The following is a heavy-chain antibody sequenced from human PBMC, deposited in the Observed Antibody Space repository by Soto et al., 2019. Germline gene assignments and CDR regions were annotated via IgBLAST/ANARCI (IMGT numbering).Heavy chain of an antibody. CDR3: AHRRPRGSREAGSSFDY. CDR2: IYWDDDK. Sequence: KESGPTLVKPTQTLTLTCTFSGFSLSTSGVGVGWIRQPPGKALEWLALIYWDDDKRYSPSLKSRLTITKDTSKNQVVLTMTNMDPVDTATYYWAHRRPRGSREAGSSFDYWGQGTLVTVSS. V-gene: IGHV2-5*02. CDR1: GFSLSTSGVG. J-gene: IGHJ4*02. D-gene: IGHD6-13*01.